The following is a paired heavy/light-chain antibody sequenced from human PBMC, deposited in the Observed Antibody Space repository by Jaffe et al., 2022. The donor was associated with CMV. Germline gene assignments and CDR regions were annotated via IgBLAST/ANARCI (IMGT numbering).Heavy chain of an antibody. CDR3: VKDLRIAAADLYHSGMDV. Sequence: EGQLVESGGALVQPGRSLRLSCAASGFTFDDYAMHWVRQPPGKGLEWVSGITWNSGSIAYADSVKGRFTISRDNAKNSLYLQMNSLRAEDTALYYCVKDLRIAAADLYHSGMDVWGQGTTVTVSS. J-gene: IGHJ6*02. CDR2: ITWNSGSI. V-gene: IGHV3-9*01. D-gene: IGHD6-13*01. CDR1: GFTFDDYA.
Light chain of an antibody. J-gene: IGLJ3*02. V-gene: IGLV1-51*02. Sequence: QSVLTQPPSVSAAPGQKVTISCSGGSSNIGSNFVAWYQQHPGTAPKLLISKNNERPSGIPDRFSGSKSGTSATLGITGLQTGDEADYYCGTWDSSLSAGVFGGGTKVTVL. CDR2: KNN. CDR1: SSNIGSNF. CDR3: GTWDSSLSAGV.